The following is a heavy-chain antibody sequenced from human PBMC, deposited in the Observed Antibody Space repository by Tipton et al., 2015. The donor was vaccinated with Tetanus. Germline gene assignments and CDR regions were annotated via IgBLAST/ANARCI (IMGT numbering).Heavy chain of an antibody. CDR2: INSGGGNT. V-gene: IGHV3-23*01. CDR3: ACGGVVPPIPMSCLGS. J-gene: IGHJ5*02. D-gene: IGHD2-21*02. Sequence: SLRLSCAASGFTFSSFAMTWVRQAPGKGLEWVSTINSGGGNTYYADSVNDRFTISRDNSKNTLYLQMNSLGVEATAVYYCACGGVVPPIPMSCLGSWGPGILVAVSS. CDR1: GFTFSSFA.